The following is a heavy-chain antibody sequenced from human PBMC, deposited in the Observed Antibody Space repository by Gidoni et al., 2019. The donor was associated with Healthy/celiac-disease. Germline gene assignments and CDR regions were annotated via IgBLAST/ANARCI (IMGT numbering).Heavy chain of an antibody. CDR3: ARYPQPDYGDSRYYYYYYGMDV. CDR1: GGSISSSSYY. D-gene: IGHD4-17*01. J-gene: IGHJ6*02. V-gene: IGHV4-39*01. CDR2: IYYSGRT. Sequence: QLQLQESGPGLVKPSETLSLTCTVSGGSISSSSYYWGWTRQPPGKGLEWIGSIYYSGRTYYNPSLKSRVTISVDTSKNQFSLKLSSVTAADTAVYYCARYPQPDYGDSRYYYYYYGMDVWGQGTTVTVSS.